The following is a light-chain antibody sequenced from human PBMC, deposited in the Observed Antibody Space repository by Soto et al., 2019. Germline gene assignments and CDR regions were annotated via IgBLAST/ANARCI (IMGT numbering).Light chain of an antibody. J-gene: IGKJ2*01. CDR3: QQYSTYLYT. Sequence: DIQMTQSPSTLSASLGDRVTITCRASQTINMWLAWYQQKPGQAPDLLIYDASNLERGVPSRFSGSGSGTEFTLTISSLQPDDFATDYCQQYSTYLYTFGQGTKLEIK. CDR2: DAS. V-gene: IGKV1-5*01. CDR1: QTINMW.